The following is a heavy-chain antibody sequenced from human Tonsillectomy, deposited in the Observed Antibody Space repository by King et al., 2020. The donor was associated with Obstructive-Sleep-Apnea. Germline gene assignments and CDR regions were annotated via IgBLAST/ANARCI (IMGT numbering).Heavy chain of an antibody. D-gene: IGHD1-26*01. CDR2: ISYDGSKK. CDR3: ARARVVGASTYYFDY. V-gene: IGHV3-30*04. CDR1: GFTFSSYA. Sequence: VQLVESGGGVVQPGRSLRLSCAASGFTFSSYAMHWVRQAPGKGLEWVAAISYDGSKKYYVDSVKGRFSISRDNSKNTLYLQMNSLRADDTAVYYCARARVVGASTYYFDYWGQGTLVTVSS. J-gene: IGHJ4*02.